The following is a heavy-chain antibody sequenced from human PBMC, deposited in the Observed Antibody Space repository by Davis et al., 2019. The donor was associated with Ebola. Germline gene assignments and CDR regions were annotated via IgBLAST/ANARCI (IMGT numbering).Heavy chain of an antibody. CDR2: ITSDGGRT. J-gene: IGHJ5*02. D-gene: IGHD6-19*01. V-gene: IGHV3-21*01. CDR1: GFTFSINS. Sequence: GESLKISCAATGFTFSINSMNWVRQAPGKGLEWVSSITSDGGRTTYAESVKGRFTISRDNAKNSLYLQMNGLRAEDTAVYYCARAPAGRWQWPGTACDQWGQGTLVTVSS. CDR3: ARAPAGRWQWPGTACDQ.